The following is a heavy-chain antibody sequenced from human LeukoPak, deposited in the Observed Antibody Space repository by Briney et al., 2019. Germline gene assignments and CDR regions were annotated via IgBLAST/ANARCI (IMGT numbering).Heavy chain of an antibody. CDR1: GFTFSSYE. V-gene: IGHV3-48*03. J-gene: IGHJ5*02. CDR2: ISSIGSTI. CDR3: ARMWARGWWFDH. Sequence: GGPLRLSCAASGFTFSSYEMNWVRQAPGKGLEWVSYISSIGSTIYYADSVKGRFTISRDNAKNSLYLQMNSLRAEDTAVYYCARMWARGWWFDHWGQGTLVTVSS. D-gene: IGHD1-26*01.